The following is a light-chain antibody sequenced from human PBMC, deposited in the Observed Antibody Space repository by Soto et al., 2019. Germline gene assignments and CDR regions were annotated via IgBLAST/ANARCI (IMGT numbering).Light chain of an antibody. CDR2: DAS. CDR1: QSVSSSY. V-gene: IGKV3-20*01. Sequence: ETVLTQAPGTLSLSPGERATLSCRASQSVSSSYLAWYKQEPGQAPMLRIYDASSRATGIPDRFSVSRSGKAFTLTISRLEPEDFAVYYCLQYVRSPSSWTFRQGTKVEIK. CDR3: LQYVRSPSSWT. J-gene: IGKJ1*01.